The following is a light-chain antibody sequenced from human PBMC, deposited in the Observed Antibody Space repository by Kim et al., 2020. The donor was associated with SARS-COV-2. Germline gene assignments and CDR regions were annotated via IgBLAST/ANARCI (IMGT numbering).Light chain of an antibody. CDR3: QQTYISPFT. CDR1: QSISSY. CDR2: AAS. Sequence: DSQMTQSPSSLSASVGDRVTITCRASQSISSYLNWYHQKPGRAPKLLIYAASTLQGGVPSRFSGSGSETDFTLTISSLQPEDFATYFCQQTYISPFTFGPGTKVDIK. J-gene: IGKJ3*01. V-gene: IGKV1-39*01.